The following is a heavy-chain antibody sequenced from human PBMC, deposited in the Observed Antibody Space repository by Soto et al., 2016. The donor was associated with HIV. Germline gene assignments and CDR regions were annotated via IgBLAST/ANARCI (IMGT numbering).Heavy chain of an antibody. J-gene: IGHJ4*02. CDR2: INHSGST. V-gene: IGHV4-34*01. CDR3: ARVPVFDRGLDY. D-gene: IGHD3-9*01. CDR1: GGSFSGYY. Sequence: QVQLQQWGAGLLKPSETLSLTCAVYGGSFSGYYWSWIRQPPGKGLEWIGEINHSGSTNYNPSLKSRVTISVDTSKNQFSLKLSSVTVADTAVYYCARVPVFDRGLDYWGQGTLVTVSS.